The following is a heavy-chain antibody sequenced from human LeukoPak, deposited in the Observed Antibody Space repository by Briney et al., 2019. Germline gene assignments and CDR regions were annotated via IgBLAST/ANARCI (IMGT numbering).Heavy chain of an antibody. CDR1: GGSISSYY. D-gene: IGHD5-18*01. J-gene: IGHJ6*03. CDR2: IYYSGST. CDR3: ARTTEGGYTYGYFYYYYMDV. V-gene: IGHV4-59*01. Sequence: SETLSLTCTVSGGSISSYYWSWIRQPPGKGLEWIGYIYYSGSTNYNPSLKSRVTISVDTSKNQFSLKLRSVTAADTAVYYCARTTEGGYTYGYFYYYYMDVWGKGTTVTISS.